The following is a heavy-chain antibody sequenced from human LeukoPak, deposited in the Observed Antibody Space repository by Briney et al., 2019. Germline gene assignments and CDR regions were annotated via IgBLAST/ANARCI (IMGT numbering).Heavy chain of an antibody. J-gene: IGHJ3*02. V-gene: IGHV4-4*02. CDR3: ARVPAPMTNVMVNAFDI. CDR2: IYHSGST. CDR1: GGSISSSNW. Sequence: SETLSLTCAVSGGSISSSNWWSWVRQPPGKGLEWIGEIYHSGSTSYNPSLKSRVTISVDKSKNQFSLKLSSVTAADTAVYYCARVPAPMTNVMVNAFDIWGQGTMVTVSS. D-gene: IGHD2-2*01.